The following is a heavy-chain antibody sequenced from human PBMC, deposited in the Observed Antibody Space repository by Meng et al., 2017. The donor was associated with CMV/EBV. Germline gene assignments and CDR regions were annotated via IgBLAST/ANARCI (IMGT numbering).Heavy chain of an antibody. CDR1: GYTFTSYD. Sequence: ASVKVSCNASGYTFTSYDINWVRQATGQGLEWMGWMNPNSGNTGYAQKFQGRVTITRNTSISTAYMELSSLRSEDTAVYYCARRGSSGWPYYYYGMDVWGQGTTVTVSS. D-gene: IGHD6-19*01. J-gene: IGHJ6*02. CDR3: ARRGSSGWPYYYYGMDV. V-gene: IGHV1-8*03. CDR2: MNPNSGNT.